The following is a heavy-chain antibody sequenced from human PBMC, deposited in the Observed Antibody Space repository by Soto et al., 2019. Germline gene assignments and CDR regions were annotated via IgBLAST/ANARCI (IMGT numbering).Heavy chain of an antibody. J-gene: IGHJ6*02. CDR3: ARDQSYYHGMHV. CDR1: GFTFSSYG. Sequence: GGSLRLSCAASGFTFSSYGMHWVRQAPGKGLEWVAVIWYDGSNKYYADSVKGRFTISRDNSKNTLYLQMNSLRAEDTAVYYCARDQSYYHGMHVWGQGNTVTVSS. CDR2: IWYDGSNK. V-gene: IGHV3-33*01.